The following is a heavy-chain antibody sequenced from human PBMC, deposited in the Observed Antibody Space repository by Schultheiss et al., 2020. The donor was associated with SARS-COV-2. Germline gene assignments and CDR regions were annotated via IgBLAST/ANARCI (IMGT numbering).Heavy chain of an antibody. D-gene: IGHD3-3*01. J-gene: IGHJ4*02. CDR1: GGSISSYY. CDR2: IYYSGST. Sequence: SETLSLTCTVSGGSISSYYWSWIRQPPGKGLEWIGYIYYSGSTNYNPSLKSRVTISVDTSKNQFSLKLSSVTAADTAVYFCAGYYDFWSGETSDYWGQGTLVTVSS. V-gene: IGHV4-59*08. CDR3: AGYYDFWSGETSDY.